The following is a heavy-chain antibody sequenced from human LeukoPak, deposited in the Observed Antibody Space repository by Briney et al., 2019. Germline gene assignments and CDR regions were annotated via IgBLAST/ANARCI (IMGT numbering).Heavy chain of an antibody. CDR1: RFTLSSDW. CDR2: ISTDGSST. J-gene: IGHJ4*02. V-gene: IGHV3-74*01. CDR3: ARDSSGWSFDY. D-gene: IGHD6-19*01. Sequence: GGSLRLSCAASRFTLSSDWVNWVREGPGKGLVWVSRISTDGSSTRYADSVKGRFTISRDNAKNTLYLQMNSLRAEDTAVYYCARDSSGWSFDYWGQGTLVTVSS.